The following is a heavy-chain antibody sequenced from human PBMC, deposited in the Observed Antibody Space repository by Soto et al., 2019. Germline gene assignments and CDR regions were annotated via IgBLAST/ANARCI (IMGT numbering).Heavy chain of an antibody. Sequence: GGSLRLSCAASGFTFSSYWMHWVRQAPGKGLVWVSRINSDGSSTSYADSVKGRFTISRDNAKNTLYLQMNSLRAEDTAVYYCARGPIAVAGTGRYYYYGMDVWGQGATVTV. D-gene: IGHD6-19*01. CDR1: GFTFSSYW. CDR3: ARGPIAVAGTGRYYYYGMDV. J-gene: IGHJ6*02. CDR2: INSDGSST. V-gene: IGHV3-74*01.